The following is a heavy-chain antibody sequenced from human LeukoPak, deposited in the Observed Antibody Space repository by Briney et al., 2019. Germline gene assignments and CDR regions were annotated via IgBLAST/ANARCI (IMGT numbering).Heavy chain of an antibody. V-gene: IGHV3-11*01. Sequence: GGSLRLSCAASGFTFSGYYMSWIRQAPGKGLEWVSYISSSGSTIYYAVPVKGRFPIYRDNAKNSLYLQMNSLRAEDTAVYYCARDLPPARFLGWSYPNFDYWGQGTLVTVSS. D-gene: IGHD3-3*01. J-gene: IGHJ4*02. CDR3: ARDLPPARFLGWSYPNFDY. CDR2: ISSSGSTI. CDR1: GFTFSGYY.